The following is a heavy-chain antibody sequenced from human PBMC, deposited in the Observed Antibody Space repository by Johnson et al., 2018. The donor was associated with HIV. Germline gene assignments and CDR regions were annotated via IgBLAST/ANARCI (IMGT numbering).Heavy chain of an antibody. CDR1: GFTVSSNY. CDR2: IYSGGST. D-gene: IGHD3-16*01. Sequence: VQLVESGRGVVQPGTSLRLSCAASGFTVSSNYMRWVRQAPGKGLEWVSVIYSGGSTYYADSVKGRFTISSDNSKNTLYLKMNSLKAEDTAVYYGARDGGGRDAFDIWGQGTMVTVSS. CDR3: ARDGGGRDAFDI. V-gene: IGHV3-66*01. J-gene: IGHJ3*02.